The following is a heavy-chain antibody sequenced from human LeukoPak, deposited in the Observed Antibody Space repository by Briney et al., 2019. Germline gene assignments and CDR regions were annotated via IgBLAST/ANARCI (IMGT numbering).Heavy chain of an antibody. CDR2: ISYSSGSI. CDR1: GFTFDEYA. Sequence: GGSLRLSCAASGFTFDEYAMHWVRQAPGKGLEWVSGISYSSGSIGYVDSVKGRFTISRDNAKNSLYLQMNSLRAEDTAVYYCARDQDRGYDISTGYYPTYYFDYWGQGTLVTVSS. J-gene: IGHJ4*02. D-gene: IGHD3-9*01. V-gene: IGHV3-9*01. CDR3: ARDQDRGYDISTGYYPTYYFDY.